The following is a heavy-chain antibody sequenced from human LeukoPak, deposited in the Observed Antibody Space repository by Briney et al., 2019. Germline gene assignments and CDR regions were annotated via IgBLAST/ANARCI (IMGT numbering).Heavy chain of an antibody. CDR2: IRSNGDTA. V-gene: IGHV3-23*01. CDR1: GFTVSSIA. D-gene: IGHD1-1*01. Sequence: GGSLRLSCAASGFTVSSIAMTWVRQAPGRGLEWVSTIRSNGDTAYNADSVKGRFTISRDNSKKTLYLQMNSLRVEDTAIYYCAKGQELDDGVFDSWGQGTLVTVSS. CDR3: AKGQELDDGVFDS. J-gene: IGHJ4*02.